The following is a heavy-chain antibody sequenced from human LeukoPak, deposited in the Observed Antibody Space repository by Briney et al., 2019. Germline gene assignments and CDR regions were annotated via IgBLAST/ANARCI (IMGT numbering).Heavy chain of an antibody. CDR2: IYSGGST. CDR3: ARVDILTGGVVGGFDY. CDR1: GFTVSSNY. V-gene: IGHV3-53*01. D-gene: IGHD3-9*01. J-gene: IGHJ4*02. Sequence: PGGSLRLSCAASGFTVSSNYMSWVRQAPGKGLEWVSVIYSGGSTYYADSVKGRFTISRDNSKNTLYLQMNGLRAEDTAVYYCARVDILTGGVVGGFDYWGQGTLVTVSS.